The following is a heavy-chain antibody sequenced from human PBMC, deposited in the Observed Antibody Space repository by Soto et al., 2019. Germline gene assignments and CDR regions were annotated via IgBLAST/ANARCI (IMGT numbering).Heavy chain of an antibody. CDR1: GFTFSSYA. CDR2: ISGSGGST. J-gene: IGHJ4*02. Sequence: GGSLRLSCAASGFTFSSYAMSWVRQAPGKGLEWVSAISGSGGSTYYADSVKGRFTISRDNSKNRLYLQMNSLRAEETAVYYCAKDLQRFLEWLLYQPYFDYWGQGTLVTVSS. V-gene: IGHV3-23*01. CDR3: AKDLQRFLEWLLYQPYFDY. D-gene: IGHD3-3*01.